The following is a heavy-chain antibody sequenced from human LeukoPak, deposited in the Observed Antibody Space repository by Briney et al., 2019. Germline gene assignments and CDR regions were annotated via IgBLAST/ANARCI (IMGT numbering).Heavy chain of an antibody. CDR3: ARGYSYGHGGFDY. Sequence: SGGSLRLSCAASGFTFSSYGMHWVRQAPGKGLEWVAVIWYDGSNKYYADPVKGRFTISRDNSKNTLYLQMNSLRAEDTAVYYCARGYSYGHGGFDYWGQGTLVTVSS. CDR2: IWYDGSNK. D-gene: IGHD5-18*01. J-gene: IGHJ4*02. V-gene: IGHV3-33*01. CDR1: GFTFSSYG.